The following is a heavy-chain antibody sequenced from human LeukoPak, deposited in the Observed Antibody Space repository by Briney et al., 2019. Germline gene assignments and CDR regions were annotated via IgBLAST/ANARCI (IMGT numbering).Heavy chain of an antibody. V-gene: IGHV4-38-2*01. CDR3: ARVSGSGTALDAFDI. J-gene: IGHJ3*02. CDR1: PYPISSGHY. CDR2: MYHSGST. Sequence: SETLSLTCAVSPYPISSGHYWGWIRQPPGKGLEWIGSMYHSGSTYFNPSLKSRVTISVDTPKNQFSLTLSSVTAAETAVYFCARVSGSGTALDAFDIWGQGTMVIVSS. D-gene: IGHD1-1*01.